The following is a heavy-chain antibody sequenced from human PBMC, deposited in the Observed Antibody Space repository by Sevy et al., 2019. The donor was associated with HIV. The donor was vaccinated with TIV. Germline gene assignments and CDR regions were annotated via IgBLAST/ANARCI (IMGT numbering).Heavy chain of an antibody. CDR3: ARVAVEYCTDDCYHRFDY. D-gene: IGHD2-21*02. CDR1: GFTFTLYA. Sequence: GGSLRLSCAASGFTFTLYAIHWVRQAPGKGLEWVALISYSGTNKYYADSVKGRFTISRDDSKNTAYLQMNNLRTDDTVVYYGARVAVEYCTDDCYHRFDYWGQGTQVTVSS. J-gene: IGHJ4*02. CDR2: ISYSGTNK. V-gene: IGHV3-30-3*01.